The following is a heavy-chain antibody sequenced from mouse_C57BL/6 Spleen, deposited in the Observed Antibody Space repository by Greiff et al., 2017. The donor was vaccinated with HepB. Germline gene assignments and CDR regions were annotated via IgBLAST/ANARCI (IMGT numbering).Heavy chain of an antibody. CDR1: GFTFSSYA. J-gene: IGHJ1*03. CDR2: ISDGGSYT. V-gene: IGHV5-4*03. CDR3: ARGYYGSSYGWYFDV. Sequence: DVKLVESGGGLVKPGGSLKLSCAASGFTFSSYAMSWVRQTPEKRLEWVATISDGGSYTYYPDNVKGRFTISRDNAKNNLYLQMSHLKSEDTAMYYCARGYYGSSYGWYFDVWGTGTTVTVSS. D-gene: IGHD1-1*01.